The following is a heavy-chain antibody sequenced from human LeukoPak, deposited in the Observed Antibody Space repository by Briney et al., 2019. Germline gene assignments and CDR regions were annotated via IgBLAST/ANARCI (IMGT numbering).Heavy chain of an antibody. J-gene: IGHJ6*03. CDR1: GGSISSYY. CDR3: ARDSMYFRDYYMDV. D-gene: IGHD3-9*01. V-gene: IGHV4-59*01. CDR2: TYYSGST. Sequence: SETLSLTCTVSGGSISSYYWTWIRQPPGKGLEWIGYTYYSGSTNYNPSLKSRVTISVDTSKNQFSLKLSSVTAADTAVYYCARDSMYFRDYYMDVWGKGTTVTVSS.